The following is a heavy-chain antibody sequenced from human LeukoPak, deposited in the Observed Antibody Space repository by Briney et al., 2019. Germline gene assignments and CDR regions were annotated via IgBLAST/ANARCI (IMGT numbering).Heavy chain of an antibody. CDR2: IYYTGIT. CDR1: GGSISTTSYY. Sequence: SETLSLTCTVSGGSISTTSYYWGWIRQPPGKGLEWIGSIYYTGITFYNASLKSRVTISVDTSKNQFSLELSSVTAADTALYYRARHSSRDAFDIWGQGTMVTVSS. D-gene: IGHD6-13*01. V-gene: IGHV4-39*01. CDR3: ARHSSRDAFDI. J-gene: IGHJ3*02.